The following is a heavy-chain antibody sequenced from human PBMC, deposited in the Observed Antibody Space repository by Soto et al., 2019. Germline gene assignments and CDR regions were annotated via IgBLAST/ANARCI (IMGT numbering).Heavy chain of an antibody. Sequence: EVQLVESGGGLVQPGRSLRLSCAASGFTFDDYAMHWVRQAPGKGLEWVSGISWNSGSIGYADSVKGRFTISRDNAKNSLYLKMTSLRAEDTALYSWEKDFRGGATGSGWSSVFDYWGQGTLVTVSS. V-gene: IGHV3-9*01. J-gene: IGHJ4*02. CDR1: GFTFDDYA. CDR3: EKDFRGGATGSGWSSVFDY. CDR2: ISWNSGSI. D-gene: IGHD6-19*01.